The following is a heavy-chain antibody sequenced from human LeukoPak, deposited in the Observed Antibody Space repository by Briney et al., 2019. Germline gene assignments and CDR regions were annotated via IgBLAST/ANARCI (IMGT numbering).Heavy chain of an antibody. CDR3: ARAYYGSGSYYMGY. J-gene: IGHJ4*02. CDR2: ISAYNGNT. D-gene: IGHD3-10*01. Sequence: GASLKVSCKASGYTFTSYGISWVRQAPGQGLEWMGWISAYNGNTNYAQKFQGRVTMTRNTSISTAYMELSSLRSEDTAVYYCARAYYGSGSYYMGYWGQGTLVTVSS. CDR1: GYTFTSYG. V-gene: IGHV1-18*01.